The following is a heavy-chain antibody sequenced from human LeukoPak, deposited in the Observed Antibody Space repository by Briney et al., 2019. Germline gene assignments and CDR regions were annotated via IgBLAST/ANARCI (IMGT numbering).Heavy chain of an antibody. Sequence: PGGPLRLSCAASGFTFSSDWMHWVRQAPGKGLVWVSRISTDGSSTYSADSVKGRFTISRDNTKNTLYLQMNSLRAEDRAVYYCARGRAPSYGYFDYWGQGTLVTVSS. CDR3: ARGRAPSYGYFDY. D-gene: IGHD3-16*01. V-gene: IGHV3-74*01. CDR1: GFTFSSDW. CDR2: ISTDGSST. J-gene: IGHJ4*02.